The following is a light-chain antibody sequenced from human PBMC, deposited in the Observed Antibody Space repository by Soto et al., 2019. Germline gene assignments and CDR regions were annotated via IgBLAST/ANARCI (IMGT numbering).Light chain of an antibody. J-gene: IGKJ1*01. V-gene: IGKV1-12*01. CDR3: QQTNNFPRT. CDR2: AAA. CDR1: QDISSW. Sequence: DIQMTQSPSSVSPPVGDRVTITCRASQDISSWLAWYQQRPGEAPKLLIYAAASLQTGVPSRFSGSGSGTDFTLTISDLQPEDSATYYCQQTNNFPRTFGQGTKAEIK.